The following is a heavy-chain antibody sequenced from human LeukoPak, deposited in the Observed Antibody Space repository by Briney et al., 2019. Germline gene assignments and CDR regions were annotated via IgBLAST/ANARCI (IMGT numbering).Heavy chain of an antibody. CDR2: MNPNSGNT. J-gene: IGHJ4*02. D-gene: IGHD6-6*01. Sequence: ASVKVSCKASGYTFTSYDINWVRQDTGQGLEWMGWMNPNSGNTGYAQKFQGRVTITRNTSISTAYMELSSLRSEDTAVYYCARGPMYSSSPLGYWGQGTLVTVSS. V-gene: IGHV1-8*03. CDR3: ARGPMYSSSPLGY. CDR1: GYTFTSYD.